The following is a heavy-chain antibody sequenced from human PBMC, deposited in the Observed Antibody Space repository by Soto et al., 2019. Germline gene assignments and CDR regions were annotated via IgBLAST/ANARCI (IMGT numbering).Heavy chain of an antibody. CDR2: ISHEGGTQ. CDR1: GFTFSDYG. V-gene: IGHV3-30*18. J-gene: IGHJ4*02. CDR3: AKEGSPKVSRWDDY. D-gene: IGHD1-26*01. Sequence: QVQLAESGGGVVQPGGSLRLSCAASGFTFSDYGIDWIRQAPGKGLEWVAVISHEGGTQYYADSVRGRFTVSRDNSKNILYLQMDSLRPEDTAVYFCAKEGSPKVSRWDDYWGQGILVTVSS.